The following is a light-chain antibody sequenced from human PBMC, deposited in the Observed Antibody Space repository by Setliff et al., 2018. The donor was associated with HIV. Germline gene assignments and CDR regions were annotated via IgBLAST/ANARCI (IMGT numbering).Light chain of an antibody. J-gene: IGLJ1*01. CDR2: DVS. V-gene: IGLV2-11*01. CDR3: CSYAGSYTYV. Sequence: SALTQPASVSGSPGQSITISCTGTSSDIGNYKYVSWYQQHPGKAPKLMIYDVSKRPSGVPDRFSGSKSGNTASLTISGLQAEDEADYYCCSYAGSYTYVFGTGTKVTVL. CDR1: SSDIGNYKY.